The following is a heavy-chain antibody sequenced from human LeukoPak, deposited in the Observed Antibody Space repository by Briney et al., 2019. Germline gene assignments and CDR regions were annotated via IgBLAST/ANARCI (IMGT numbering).Heavy chain of an antibody. V-gene: IGHV3-23*01. CDR3: AKDFGWELIRGYFDY. Sequence: PGGSLRLSCAASGFTVSSNYMSWVRQAPGKGLEWVSAISGSGGSTYYADSVKGRFTISRDNSKNTLYLQMNSLRAEDTAVYYCAKDFGWELIRGYFDYXXXGXLVTVSS. CDR2: ISGSGGST. D-gene: IGHD1-26*01. J-gene: IGHJ4*02. CDR1: GFTVSSNY.